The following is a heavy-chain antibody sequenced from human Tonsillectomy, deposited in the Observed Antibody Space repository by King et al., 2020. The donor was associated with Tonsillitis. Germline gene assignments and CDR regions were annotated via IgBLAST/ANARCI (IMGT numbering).Heavy chain of an antibody. CDR1: GFTFSDYY. D-gene: IGHD3-3*01. J-gene: IGHJ4*02. V-gene: IGHV3-11*01. CDR3: AREESRKIFGSHTSAFDY. CDR2: ISSSGSTL. Sequence: VQLVESGGGLVKPGGSLRLSCAASGFTFSDYYISWVRQALGKGLEWVLYISSSGSTLYYAESGKGRFTISRDNAKNSLYLQMNSLRAEDTAVYYCAREESRKIFGSHTSAFDYWGQGTLVTVSS.